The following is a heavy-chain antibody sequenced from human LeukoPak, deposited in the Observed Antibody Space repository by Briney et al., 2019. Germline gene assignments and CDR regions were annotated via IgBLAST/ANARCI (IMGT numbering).Heavy chain of an antibody. J-gene: IGHJ5*02. CDR3: ARRSEANYDFWSGYFFDWFDP. CDR1: GYTFTSCA. Sequence: ASVKVSCKASGYTFTSCAMNWVRQAPGQGLEWMGWINTNTGNPTYAQGFTGRFVFSLDTSVSTAYLQISSLKAEDTAVYYCARRSEANYDFWSGYFFDWFDPWGQGTLVTVSS. D-gene: IGHD3-3*01. V-gene: IGHV7-4-1*02. CDR2: INTNTGNP.